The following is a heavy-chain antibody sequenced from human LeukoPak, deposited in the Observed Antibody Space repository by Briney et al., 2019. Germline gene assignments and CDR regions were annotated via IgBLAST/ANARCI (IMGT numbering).Heavy chain of an antibody. D-gene: IGHD2-15*01. V-gene: IGHV3-23*01. Sequence: GGSLRLSCAASGFTFSSYAMGWVRQAPGKGLEWVSAISGSGSSTYYADSVKGRFTISRDNSKNSLYLQMNSLRAEDTAVYYCARDLSLYCSGGSCYSLNYWGQGTLVTVSS. CDR3: ARDLSLYCSGGSCYSLNY. CDR1: GFTFSSYA. CDR2: ISGSGSST. J-gene: IGHJ4*02.